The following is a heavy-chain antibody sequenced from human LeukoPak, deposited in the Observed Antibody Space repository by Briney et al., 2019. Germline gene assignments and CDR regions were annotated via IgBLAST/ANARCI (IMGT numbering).Heavy chain of an antibody. CDR3: ARERRYYDSSGYYYAMDV. D-gene: IGHD3-22*01. J-gene: IGHJ6*02. V-gene: IGHV4-59*01. CDR2: ISYSGST. Sequence: SETLSLTCTVSGGSISSYYWSWIRQPPGKGLEWIGFISYSGSTNYNPSLKSRVAISVDTSKDQFSLKLSSVTAAGTAVYYCARERRYYDSSGYYYAMDVWGQGTTVTVSS. CDR1: GGSISSYY.